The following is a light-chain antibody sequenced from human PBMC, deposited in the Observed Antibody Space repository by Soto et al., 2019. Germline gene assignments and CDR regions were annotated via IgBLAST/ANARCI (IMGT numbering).Light chain of an antibody. CDR3: HQRQSWPRT. V-gene: IGKV3-11*01. J-gene: IGKJ1*01. CDR2: QTS. CDR1: QYINTR. Sequence: EIVLTQSLATLSSYPGERVTLSCRASQYINTRLAWYQHRPGQAPRLLIYQTSIRAAGIPARFSASGSGTDFTLTISDVQPEDFALYYCHQRQSWPRTFGQGTKVDIK.